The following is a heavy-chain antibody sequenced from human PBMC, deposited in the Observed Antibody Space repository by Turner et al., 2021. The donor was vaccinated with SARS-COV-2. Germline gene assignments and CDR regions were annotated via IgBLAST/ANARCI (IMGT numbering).Heavy chain of an antibody. CDR1: GFTISSYS. Sequence: EVQLVESGGGLVKPGGSLRLSCAASGFTISSYSINCVRQAAGEGLEWVSSISSSSSYIYDADSVKGRFTISRDNAKNSLYLQMNSLRAEDTAVYYCARDHRPVVVPAAKRAGSYYYGMDVWGQGTTVTVSS. J-gene: IGHJ6*02. CDR3: ARDHRPVVVPAAKRAGSYYYGMDV. V-gene: IGHV3-21*01. CDR2: ISSSSSYI. D-gene: IGHD2-2*01.